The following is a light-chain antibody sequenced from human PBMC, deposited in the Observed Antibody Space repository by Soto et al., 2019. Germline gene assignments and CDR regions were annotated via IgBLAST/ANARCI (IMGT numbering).Light chain of an antibody. J-gene: IGKJ4*01. CDR3: QQRSNCPPGFLT. Sequence: EIVLTQSPATLSLSPGERATLSCRASQSVSSYLACYQQKPGQAPRLLIYDASNRATGIPARFSGSGSGTDCTLTISSLEPEDFAVYYCQQRSNCPPGFLTFGGGTKVEIK. CDR2: DAS. CDR1: QSVSSY. V-gene: IGKV3-11*01.